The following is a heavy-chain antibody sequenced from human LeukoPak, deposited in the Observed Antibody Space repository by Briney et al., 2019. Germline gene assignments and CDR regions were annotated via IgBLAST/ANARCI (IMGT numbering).Heavy chain of an antibody. D-gene: IGHD2-2*01. CDR1: GITLSSYW. V-gene: IGHV3-74*01. CDR2: ISTDGNTT. Sequence: TGGSLRLSCAAAGITLSSYWMHWVRQAAGKGLMWVSRISTDGNTTVYADSVKGRFTISRDSAKNTLYLQMNSLRAEDTAVYYCARENIVVVPAAKGIFDYWGQGTLVTVSS. CDR3: ARENIVVVPAAKGIFDY. J-gene: IGHJ4*02.